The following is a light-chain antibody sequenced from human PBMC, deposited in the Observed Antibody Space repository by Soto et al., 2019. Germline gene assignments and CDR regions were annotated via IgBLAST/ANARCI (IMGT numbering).Light chain of an antibody. V-gene: IGKV3-15*01. CDR1: QSVSSY. Sequence: EIVLTQSPGTLSVSPGGRATLSCRASQSVSSYLVWYQQKPGQAPRLLIYAASTRATGVPARFSGSGSGTEFTLPISSLQSEDFAVYYCQQNNNWPPITFGQGTRLEIK. J-gene: IGKJ5*01. CDR3: QQNNNWPPIT. CDR2: AAS.